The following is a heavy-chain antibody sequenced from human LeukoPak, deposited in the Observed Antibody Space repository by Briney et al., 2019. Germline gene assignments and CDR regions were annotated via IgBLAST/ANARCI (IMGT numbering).Heavy chain of an antibody. Sequence: SETLSLTCAVYGGSFSGYYWSWIRQPPGKGLEWIGEINHSGSTNYNPSLKSRVTISVDTSKNQFSLKLSSVTAADTAVYYCARGDLYYDILTGYYLFDYWGQGTLVTVSS. V-gene: IGHV4-34*01. CDR3: ARGDLYYDILTGYYLFDY. D-gene: IGHD3-9*01. J-gene: IGHJ4*02. CDR2: INHSGST. CDR1: GGSFSGYY.